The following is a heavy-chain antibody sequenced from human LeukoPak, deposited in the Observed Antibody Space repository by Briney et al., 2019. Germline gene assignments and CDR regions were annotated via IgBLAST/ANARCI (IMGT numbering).Heavy chain of an antibody. CDR3: ARECHYKGTPNWFDP. CDR1: GVSFSSYE. CDR2: ISSSGSTI. D-gene: IGHD1-1*01. J-gene: IGHJ5*02. V-gene: IGHV3-48*03. Sequence: GGSLRLSCAASGVSFSSYEMSWVRQAPGKGLEWVSYISSSGSTIYYADSVKGRFTISRDNAKNSLYLQMNSLRAEDTAVYYCARECHYKGTPNWFDPWGQGTLVTVSS.